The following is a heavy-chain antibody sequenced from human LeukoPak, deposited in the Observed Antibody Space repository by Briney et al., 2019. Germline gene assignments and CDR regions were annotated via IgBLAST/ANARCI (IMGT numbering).Heavy chain of an antibody. Sequence: SETLSLTCTVAGGSISSGDYYWSWIRQPPGKGLEWIGYIYYSGSNHYNPSLKSRVTISVDTSKNQFSLKLSSVTAADTAVYYCAREGPGFDYWGQGTLVTVSS. CDR2: IYYSGSN. J-gene: IGHJ4*02. CDR3: AREGPGFDY. V-gene: IGHV4-30-4*01. CDR1: GGSISSGDYY.